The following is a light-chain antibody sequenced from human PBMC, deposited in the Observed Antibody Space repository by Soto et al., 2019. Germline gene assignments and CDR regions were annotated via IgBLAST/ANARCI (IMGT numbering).Light chain of an antibody. V-gene: IGKV3-20*01. CDR1: QSVNSNY. CDR2: GAS. Sequence: EIVLTQSPGTLSLSPGERATLSCRASQSVNSNYLAWYQQKPGQAPRLLIYGASSSATGIPDRFSGSGSGTDFTLTISRLEPEDFAVYYCHHYGTSPRSTFGQGTRLEAK. CDR3: HHYGTSPRST. J-gene: IGKJ5*01.